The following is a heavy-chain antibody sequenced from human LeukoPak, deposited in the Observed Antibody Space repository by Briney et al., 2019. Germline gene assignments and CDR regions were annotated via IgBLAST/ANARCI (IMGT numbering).Heavy chain of an antibody. V-gene: IGHV1-69*13. CDR1: GGTFNIYA. CDR3: ARDPTYYYDSSGYSPRWFDP. D-gene: IGHD3-22*01. Sequence: ASVTVSYKASGGTFNIYAISWVRQAPGQGLEGMGGIIPIFGTANYAQKFQGRVTITADESTSTAYMELSSLRSEDTAVYYCARDPTYYYDSSGYSPRWFDPWGQGPLVTVSS. CDR2: IIPIFGTA. J-gene: IGHJ5*02.